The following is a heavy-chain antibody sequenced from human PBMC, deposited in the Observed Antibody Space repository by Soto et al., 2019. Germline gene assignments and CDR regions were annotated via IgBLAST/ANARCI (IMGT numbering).Heavy chain of an antibody. CDR3: AKDRLGGNFDY. Sequence: VQVLDSGGGLVQPGGSLRLSCAASGFTFNNYAMNWVRQAPAKGLEWVATISGTGGSTYYADSVKGRFTISRDNSKNTLYLQMNSLRVEDTAVYYCAKDRLGGNFDYWGQGTQVTVSS. CDR2: ISGTGGST. J-gene: IGHJ4*02. V-gene: IGHV3-23*01. CDR1: GFTFNNYA.